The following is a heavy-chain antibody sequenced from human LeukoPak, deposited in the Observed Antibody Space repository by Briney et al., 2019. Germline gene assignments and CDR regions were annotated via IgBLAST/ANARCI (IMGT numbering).Heavy chain of an antibody. V-gene: IGHV4-4*02. CDR2: IHRSGST. J-gene: IGHJ4*02. CDR1: PDSTTSNF. Sequence: SETLSLTCTVSPDSTTSNFWSWVRQPPGKGLEWIGEIHRSGSTNYNPSLQSRVTISIDRSKNQIALELSSVTAVDTAVYYCAREIVGGFNPGAYWGQGTLVTVSS. CDR3: AREIVGGFNPGAY. D-gene: IGHD1-14*01.